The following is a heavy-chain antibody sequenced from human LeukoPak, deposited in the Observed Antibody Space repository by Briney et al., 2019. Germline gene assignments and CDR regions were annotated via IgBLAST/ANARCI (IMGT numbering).Heavy chain of an antibody. D-gene: IGHD1-26*01. V-gene: IGHV4-61*02. CDR2: IYTSGST. CDR3: AREYRGRGWFDP. J-gene: IGHJ5*02. Sequence: PSQTLSLTCTVSGGSISSGSYYWSWIRQPAGKGLEWIGRIYTSGSTNYNPSLKSRVTISVDTSKNQFSLKLSSVTAADTAVYYCAREYRGRGWFDPWGQGTLVTVSS. CDR1: GGSISSGSYY.